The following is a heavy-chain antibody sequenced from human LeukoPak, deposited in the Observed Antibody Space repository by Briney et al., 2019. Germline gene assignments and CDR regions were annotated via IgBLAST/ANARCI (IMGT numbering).Heavy chain of an antibody. CDR2: IHPNGYS. D-gene: IGHD1-1*01. CDR1: GYIFTGYY. Sequence: ASVKVSCKTSGYIFTGYYLHWLRQAPGQGLEWLGCIHPNGYSEPAPIFRGRVTMTRDTSITTAYMELSRLTSDDTAVYFCARGAFVDWNPAGGRFYSWGQGTPVTVSS. J-gene: IGHJ4*02. V-gene: IGHV1-2*02. CDR3: ARGAFVDWNPAGGRFYS.